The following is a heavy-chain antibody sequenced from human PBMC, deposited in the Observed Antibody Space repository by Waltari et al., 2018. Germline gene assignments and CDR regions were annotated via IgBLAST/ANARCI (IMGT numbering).Heavy chain of an antibody. D-gene: IGHD3-22*01. V-gene: IGHV4-4*07. CDR1: GGSTSSYY. CDR2: IHSSGST. CDR3: ARDQRNSYSGSSSYYYEMDV. J-gene: IGHJ6*01. Sequence: QVQLQESGPGLVKPSETLSLTCTVSGGSTSSYYWSWIRQSAEKGLEWIGRIHSSGSTNYRPSRESRATLSVDMSKKQFSLKLTSVTAADTAVYYCARDQRNSYSGSSSYYYEMDVWGQGTTVTVSS.